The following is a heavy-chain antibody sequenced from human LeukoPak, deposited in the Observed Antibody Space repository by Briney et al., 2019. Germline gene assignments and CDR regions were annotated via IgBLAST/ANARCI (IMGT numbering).Heavy chain of an antibody. V-gene: IGHV3-9*01. J-gene: IGHJ4*02. CDR2: INWNGDNY. CDR3: ARIGASHYYFDY. Sequence: GGSLRLSCVASGFTFDDYVIHWVRQAPGKGPEWVSGINWNGDNYGFADSVKGRFTISRDNAQKSVYLQMNSLRAEDTAVYYCARIGASHYYFDYWGQGTLVTVSS. D-gene: IGHD2-15*01. CDR1: GFTFDDYV.